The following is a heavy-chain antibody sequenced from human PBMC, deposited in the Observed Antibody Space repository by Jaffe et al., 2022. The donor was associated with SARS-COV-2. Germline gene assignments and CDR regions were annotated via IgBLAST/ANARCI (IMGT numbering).Heavy chain of an antibody. D-gene: IGHD5-18*01. CDR3: AHVDTAMVHPGGFGYYGMDV. Sequence: QVQLVQSGAEVKKPGSSVKVSCKASGGTFSSYTISWVRQAPGQGLEWMGRIIPILGIANYAQKFQGRVTITADKSTSTAYMELSSLRSEDTAVYYCAHVDTAMVHPGGFGYYGMDVWGQGTTVTVSS. V-gene: IGHV1-69*02. CDR1: GGTFSSYT. J-gene: IGHJ6*02. CDR2: IIPILGIA.